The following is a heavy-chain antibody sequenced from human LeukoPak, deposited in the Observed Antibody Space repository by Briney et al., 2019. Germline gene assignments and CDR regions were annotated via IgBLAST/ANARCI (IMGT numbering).Heavy chain of an antibody. CDR2: IYWNDDK. CDR1: GFSLSTSGVG. CDR3: AHRPRTIFGVITSAFDP. J-gene: IGHJ5*02. V-gene: IGHV2-5*01. Sequence: SGPTLVNPTQTLTLTCTFSGFSLSTSGVGVGWIGQPPGKALEWIALIYWNDDKRYSPSLKSRLTITKDTSKNQVVLTMTNMDPVDTATHYCAHRPRTIFGVITSAFDPWGQGTLVTVSS. D-gene: IGHD3-3*01.